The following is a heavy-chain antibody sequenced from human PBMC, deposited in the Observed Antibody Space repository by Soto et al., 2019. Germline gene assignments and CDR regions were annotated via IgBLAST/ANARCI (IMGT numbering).Heavy chain of an antibody. D-gene: IGHD1-7*01. Sequence: PGGSLRLSCAASGFTFSSYSMNWVRQAPGKGLEWVSYISSSSSSTIYYADSVKGRFTISGDNAKNSLYLQMNSLRDEDTAVYYRARAGSNWNYAGWYFDLWGRGTLVTVSS. J-gene: IGHJ2*01. CDR1: GFTFSSYS. V-gene: IGHV3-48*02. CDR3: ARAGSNWNYAGWYFDL. CDR2: ISSSSSSTI.